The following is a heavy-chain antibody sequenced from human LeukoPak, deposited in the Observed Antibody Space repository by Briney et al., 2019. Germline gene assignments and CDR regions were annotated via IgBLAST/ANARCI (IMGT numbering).Heavy chain of an antibody. V-gene: IGHV1-2*02. CDR1: GYTFTGYY. Sequence: ASVKVSCKASGYTFTGYYMHWVRQAPGQGLEWMGWINPNSGGTNYAQKFQGRVTMTRDTSISTAYMELSRLRSDDTAVYYCARGTYCCSTSCFDGYFQHWGQGTLVTVSS. CDR2: INPNSGGT. D-gene: IGHD2-2*01. CDR3: ARGTYCCSTSCFDGYFQH. J-gene: IGHJ1*01.